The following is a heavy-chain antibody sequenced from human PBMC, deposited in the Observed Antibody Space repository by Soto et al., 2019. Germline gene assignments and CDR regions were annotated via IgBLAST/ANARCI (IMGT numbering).Heavy chain of an antibody. D-gene: IGHD1-1*01. J-gene: IGHJ4*02. CDR3: ARGRGTTGTSDF. V-gene: IGHV1-2*04. CDR2: INPNSGGT. Sequence: GASVKVSWKASGYTITGYYMHWVRQANEQGLEWMGWINPNSGGTNYAQKFQGWVTMTRDTSISTAYMELSRLRSDSTAVYYCARGRGTTGTSDFWGQGTLVTVSS. CDR1: GYTITGYY.